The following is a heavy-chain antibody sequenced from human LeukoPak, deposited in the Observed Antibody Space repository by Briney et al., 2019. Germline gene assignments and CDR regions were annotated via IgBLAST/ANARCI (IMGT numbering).Heavy chain of an antibody. CDR1: GFTFNMYS. Sequence: PGGSLRLSCEASGFTFNMYSMAWVRQTPWKGLEWVSGISGSGGSTHYRDSVKGRFTISRDNAKNTLYLQMNSLRAEDTAVYYCARGKTPAVTTPFDCWGQGTLVTVSS. CDR3: ARGKTPAVTTPFDC. V-gene: IGHV3-74*01. J-gene: IGHJ4*02. CDR2: ISGSGGST. D-gene: IGHD4-17*01.